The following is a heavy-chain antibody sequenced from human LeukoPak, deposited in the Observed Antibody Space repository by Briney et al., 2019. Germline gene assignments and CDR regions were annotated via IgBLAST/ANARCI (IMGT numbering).Heavy chain of an antibody. J-gene: IGHJ4*02. CDR1: GYTFTSYA. Sequence: ASVKVSCKASGYTFTSYAMHWVRQAPGQRLEWIGWINAGNGNTKYSQEFQGRVTITRDTSASTAYMELSSLRSEDMAVYYCARASGSYYGFDYWGQGTLVTVSS. CDR3: ARASGSYYGFDY. CDR2: INAGNGNT. V-gene: IGHV1-3*03. D-gene: IGHD1-26*01.